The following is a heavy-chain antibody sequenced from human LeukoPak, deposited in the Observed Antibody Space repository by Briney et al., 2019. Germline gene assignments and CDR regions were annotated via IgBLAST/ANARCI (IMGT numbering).Heavy chain of an antibody. CDR3: ARDGQWPGDNGMDV. D-gene: IGHD6-19*01. CDR2: ISAYNGNT. V-gene: IGHV1-18*01. J-gene: IGHJ6*02. Sequence: ASVKVSCKASGYTFTSYGISWVRQAPGQGLEWMGWISAYNGNTNYAQKLQGRVTMTTDTSTSTAYMELRSLRSDATAVYYCARDGQWPGDNGMDVWGQGTTVTVSS. CDR1: GYTFTSYG.